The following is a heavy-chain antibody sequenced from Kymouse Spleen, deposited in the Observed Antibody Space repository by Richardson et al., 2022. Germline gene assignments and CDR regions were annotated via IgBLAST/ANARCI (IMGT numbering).Heavy chain of an antibody. D-gene: IGHD4-11,IGHD4-11*01. CDR1: GFTFSSYD. V-gene: IGHV3-13*01. CDR2: IGTAGDT. Sequence: EVQLVESGGGLVQPGGSLRLSCAASGFTFSSYDMHWVRQATGKGLEWVSAIGTAGDTYYPGSVKGRFTISRENAKNSLYLQMNSLRAGDTAVYYCARDTTVTTTTTTVWTSGAKGPRSPSPQ. CDR3: ARDTTVTTTTTTVWTS. J-gene: IGHJ6*02.